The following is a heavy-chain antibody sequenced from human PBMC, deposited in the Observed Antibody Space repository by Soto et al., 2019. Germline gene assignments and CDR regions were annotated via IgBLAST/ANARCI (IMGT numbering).Heavy chain of an antibody. Sequence: SETLSLTCTVSDASINTYYWSWIRQPPGKGLEWIGYIYYNGITNYNPSLKSRVTMSVDTSKNQFSLKLSTVTAADTAVYYCARDRGGDGYSSDAFDIWGQGTMVTVSS. CDR2: IYYNGIT. J-gene: IGHJ3*02. CDR3: ARDRGGDGYSSDAFDI. CDR1: DASINTYY. V-gene: IGHV4-59*01. D-gene: IGHD2-21*01.